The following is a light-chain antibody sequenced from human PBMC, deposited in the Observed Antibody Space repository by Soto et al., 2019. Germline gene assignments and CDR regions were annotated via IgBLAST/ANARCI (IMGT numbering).Light chain of an antibody. CDR3: QQYNSYSWT. CDR2: DAS. Sequence: DIQMTHSPSTLSASVGDRVTITCRASQSISSWLAWYQQKPGKAPKLLIYDASSLESGVPSRFSGSGSGTEFTLTSSSLQPDDFATYYCQQYNSYSWTCGQGTKVDIK. V-gene: IGKV1-5*01. J-gene: IGKJ1*01. CDR1: QSISSW.